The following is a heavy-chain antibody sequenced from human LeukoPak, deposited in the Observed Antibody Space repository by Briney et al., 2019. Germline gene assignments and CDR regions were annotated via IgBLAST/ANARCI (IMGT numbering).Heavy chain of an antibody. Sequence: KPSETLSLTCTVSGGSISSSSYYWGWIRQPPGKGQERIGSIYYSGRTYYNPSLKSRVTISVDTSKKQFSLKLSSVTAADTAVYYCARESYSSSWYPHYWGQGTLVTVSS. CDR2: IYYSGRT. D-gene: IGHD6-13*01. V-gene: IGHV4-39*07. CDR3: ARESYSSSWYPHY. CDR1: GGSISSSSYY. J-gene: IGHJ4*02.